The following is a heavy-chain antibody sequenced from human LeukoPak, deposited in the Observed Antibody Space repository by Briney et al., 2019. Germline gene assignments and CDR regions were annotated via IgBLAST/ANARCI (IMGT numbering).Heavy chain of an antibody. J-gene: IGHJ5*02. CDR1: GGSISSSSYY. Sequence: SETLSLTCEVSGGSISSSSYYWGWIRQPPGKGLEWIGSIYYSGSTYYNPSLKSRVTISVDTSKNQFFLKLSSVTAADTAVYYCASCGSYYGDYEGGFDPWGQGTLVTVSS. CDR2: IYYSGST. V-gene: IGHV4-39*01. D-gene: IGHD4-17*01. CDR3: ASCGSYYGDYEGGFDP.